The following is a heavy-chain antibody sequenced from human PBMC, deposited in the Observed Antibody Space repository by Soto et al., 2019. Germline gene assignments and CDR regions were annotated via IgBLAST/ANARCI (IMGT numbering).Heavy chain of an antibody. D-gene: IGHD2-8*01. Sequence: EVQLVESGGGLVQPGGSLRLSCAASGFTFSSYDMHWVRQATGKGLEWVSAIGTAGDTYYPGSVKGRFTISRENAKNSLYLQMNSLRAGDTAVYYCAVWGLYAWPYGMDVWGQGTTVTVSS. CDR1: GFTFSSYD. V-gene: IGHV3-13*04. J-gene: IGHJ6*02. CDR3: AVWGLYAWPYGMDV. CDR2: IGTAGDT.